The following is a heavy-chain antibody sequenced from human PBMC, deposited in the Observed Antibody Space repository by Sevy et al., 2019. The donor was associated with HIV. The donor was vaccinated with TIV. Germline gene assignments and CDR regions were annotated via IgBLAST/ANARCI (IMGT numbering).Heavy chain of an antibody. J-gene: IGHJ6*02. CDR1: GYTFTGYY. CDR2: INPNSGGT. D-gene: IGHD3-3*01. V-gene: IGHV1-2*06. Sequence: ASLKVSCKASGYTFTGYYMHWVRQAPGQGLEWMGRINPNSGGTNYAQKFQGRVTMTRDTSISTAYMELSRLRSDDTAVYYCARDRDYDFWSGYYYYGMDVWGQGTTVTVSS. CDR3: ARDRDYDFWSGYYYYGMDV.